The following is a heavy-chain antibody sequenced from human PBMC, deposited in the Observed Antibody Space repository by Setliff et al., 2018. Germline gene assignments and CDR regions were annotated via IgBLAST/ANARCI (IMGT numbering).Heavy chain of an antibody. D-gene: IGHD3-22*01. CDR3: ARINFYVSSGYYYASDN. J-gene: IGHJ4*02. Sequence: ASVKVSCKASGDTFSTYALSWVRQAPGQGLEWMGWINPHNGRTYYAPKVQGRTTLTTDTSTGTAYLEVAGLRPDDTAVYYCARINFYVSSGYYYASDNWGQGTLVTVSS. CDR2: INPHNGRT. CDR1: GDTFSTYA. V-gene: IGHV1-18*01.